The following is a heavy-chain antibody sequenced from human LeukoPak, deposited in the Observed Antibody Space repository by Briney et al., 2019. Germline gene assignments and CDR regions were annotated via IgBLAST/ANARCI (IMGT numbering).Heavy chain of an antibody. Sequence: GGSLRLSCAASGFSFSSYAMSWVRQAPGKGLQWVSAISGSGGSTYYADSVKGRFTISRDNSKNTLYLQMNSLRAEDTAVYYCAKDRAVRSATIRRTNFDYWGQGTLVTVSS. CDR3: AKDRAVRSATIRRTNFDY. CDR2: ISGSGGST. V-gene: IGHV3-23*01. D-gene: IGHD2-2*02. J-gene: IGHJ4*02. CDR1: GFSFSSYA.